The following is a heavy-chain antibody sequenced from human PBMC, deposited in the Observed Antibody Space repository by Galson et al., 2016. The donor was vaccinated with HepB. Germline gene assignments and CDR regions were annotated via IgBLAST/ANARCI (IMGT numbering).Heavy chain of an antibody. J-gene: IGHJ3*01. CDR1: GFKFSNFW. CDR3: TRQEVTSYSDAFDL. CDR2: ISSDGSFT. V-gene: IGHV3-74*03. Sequence: SLRLSCAASGFKFSNFWMHWVRHVPGKGLLWVSRISSDGSFTTYADSVKGRFTVSRDNMRNTLFLKMDDLRAKDTATYFCTRQEVTSYSDAFDLWGQGTRVAVSS. D-gene: IGHD2-21*01.